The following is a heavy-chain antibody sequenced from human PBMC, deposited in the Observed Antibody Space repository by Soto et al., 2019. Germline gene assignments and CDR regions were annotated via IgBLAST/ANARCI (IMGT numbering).Heavy chain of an antibody. CDR2: IYPGDSGT. V-gene: IGHV5-51*01. D-gene: IGHD6-13*01. Sequence: PGESLKISCKASGYRFTSYWIGWVRQMPGKGLEWMGIIYPGDSGTRYSPSFQGQVTISVDKSINTAYLQWSSLKASDTAMYYCARLLSSYSSSWYWAFDVWGQGTMVTVS. J-gene: IGHJ3*01. CDR1: GYRFTSYW. CDR3: ARLLSSYSSSWYWAFDV.